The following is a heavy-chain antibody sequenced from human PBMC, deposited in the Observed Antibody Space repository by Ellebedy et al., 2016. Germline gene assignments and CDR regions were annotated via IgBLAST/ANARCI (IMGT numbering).Heavy chain of an antibody. V-gene: IGHV1-69*10. D-gene: IGHD6-13*01. Sequence: SVKVSCRASGGTFSSYAISWVRQAPGQGLEWMGGIIPILGIANYAQKFQGRVTITADKSTSTAYMELSSLRSEDTAVYYCARDVGYSSSWYRDDAFDIWGQGTMVTVSS. CDR3: ARDVGYSSSWYRDDAFDI. CDR2: IIPILGIA. J-gene: IGHJ3*02. CDR1: GGTFSSYA.